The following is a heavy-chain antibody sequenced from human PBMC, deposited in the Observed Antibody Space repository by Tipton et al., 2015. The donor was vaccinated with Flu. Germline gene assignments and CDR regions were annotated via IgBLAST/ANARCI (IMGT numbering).Heavy chain of an antibody. CDR2: ISSSGDST. CDR1: GFTFSSYA. D-gene: IGHD1-26*01. CDR3: AKDTPPGGSFYLYYFDY. J-gene: IGHJ4*02. Sequence: SLRLSCAASGFTFSSYAMSWVRQAPGKGLEWVSAISSSGDSTYYADSVKGRFTISRDNPKNTLYLQMNSLRAEDTAVYYCAKDTPPGGSFYLYYFDYWGQGTLVTVSS. V-gene: IGHV3-23*01.